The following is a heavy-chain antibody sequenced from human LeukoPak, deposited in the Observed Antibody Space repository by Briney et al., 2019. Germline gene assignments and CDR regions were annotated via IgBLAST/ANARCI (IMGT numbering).Heavy chain of an antibody. V-gene: IGHV4-39*01. J-gene: IGHJ4*02. CDR3: ARLPTVTFFDY. CDR1: GDSISGSSNY. CDR2: IYYSGST. Sequence: SETLSLTCSVSGDSISGSSNYWSWIRQPPGKVLEWIGSIYYSGSTYHNPSLKSRVTISVDTSKNQFSLRLSSVTAADTAVYYCARLPTVTFFDYWGQGTLVTVSS. D-gene: IGHD4-17*01.